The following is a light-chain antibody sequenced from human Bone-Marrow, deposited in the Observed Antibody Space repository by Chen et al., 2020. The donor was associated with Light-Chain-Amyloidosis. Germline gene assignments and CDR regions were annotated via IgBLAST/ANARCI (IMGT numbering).Light chain of an antibody. CDR2: WAS. V-gene: IGKV4-1*01. J-gene: IGKJ3*01. Sequence: DIVMTQSPDSLAVSLGERATINCKSSQSVLYSSNNKNYLAWYQQKPGQPPKLLIYWASTRESGVPDRFGGSGSGTDFTLTISSLQAEDVAVYYCQQYSSTPFTFGPGTKVDIQ. CDR1: QSVLYSSNNKNY. CDR3: QQYSSTPFT.